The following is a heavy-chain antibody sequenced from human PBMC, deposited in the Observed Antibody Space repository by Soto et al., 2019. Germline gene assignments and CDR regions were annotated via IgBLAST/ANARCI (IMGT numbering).Heavy chain of an antibody. V-gene: IGHV3-30-3*01. CDR3: ARARSSGWYYYGMDV. CDR1: GFTFSSYA. J-gene: IGHJ6*02. Sequence: GGSLRLSCAASGFTFSSYAMHWVRQAPGKGLEWVAVISYDGSNKYYADSVKGRFTISRDNSKNTLYLQMNSLRAEDTAVYYCARARSSGWYYYGMDVWGQGTTVTVS. CDR2: ISYDGSNK. D-gene: IGHD6-19*01.